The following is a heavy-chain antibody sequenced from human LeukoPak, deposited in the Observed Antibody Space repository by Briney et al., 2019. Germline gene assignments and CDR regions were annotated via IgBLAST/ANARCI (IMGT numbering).Heavy chain of an antibody. D-gene: IGHD4-23*01. CDR3: ARAAVVTRDY. Sequence: PGGSLRLSCAASGFTFSSYSMNWVRQAPGKGLEWVSYISSSSSTIYYADSVKGRFTISRDNAKNSLYLQMNSLRAEDTAVYYCARAAVVTRDYWGQGTLVTVSS. J-gene: IGHJ4*02. CDR2: ISSSSSTI. CDR1: GFTFSSYS. V-gene: IGHV3-48*01.